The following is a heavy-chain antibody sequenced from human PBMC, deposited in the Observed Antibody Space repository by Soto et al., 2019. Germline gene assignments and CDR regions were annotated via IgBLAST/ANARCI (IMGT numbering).Heavy chain of an antibody. CDR3: AGQRRGHRYSSPPRGGMDV. D-gene: IGHD6-13*01. V-gene: IGHV4-39*01. CDR1: GGSISSSSYY. CDR2: IYYSGST. Sequence: QLQLQESGPGLVKPSETLSLTCTVSGGSISSSSYYWGWIRQPPGKGLEWIGSIYYSGSTYYNPSPKSRATIPVDTPKNQFPLKLSSVTAADTAVYYGAGQRRGHRYSSPPRGGMDVWGQGTTVTVSS. J-gene: IGHJ6*02.